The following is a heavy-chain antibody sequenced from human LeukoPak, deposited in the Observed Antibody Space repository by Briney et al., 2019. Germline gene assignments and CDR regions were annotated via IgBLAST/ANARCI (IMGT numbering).Heavy chain of an antibody. CDR2: ISSSGSTI. J-gene: IGHJ4*02. Sequence: GGSLRLSCAASGFTFSDYYMSWLRQAPGQGLEWVSYISSSGSTIYYADSVKGRFTISRDNAKNSLYLQMNSLRAEDTAVYYCASTDDYGDYSNFDYWGQGTLVTVSS. CDR1: GFTFSDYY. V-gene: IGHV3-11*04. D-gene: IGHD4-17*01. CDR3: ASTDDYGDYSNFDY.